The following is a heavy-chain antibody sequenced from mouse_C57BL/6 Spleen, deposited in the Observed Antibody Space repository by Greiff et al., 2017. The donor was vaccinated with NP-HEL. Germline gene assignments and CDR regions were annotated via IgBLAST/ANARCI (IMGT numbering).Heavy chain of an antibody. CDR1: GYTFTSYW. CDR3: SRSVYGSRGGLYYAMDY. D-gene: IGHD1-1*01. J-gene: IGHJ4*01. V-gene: IGHV1-72*01. CDR2: IDPNSGGT. Sequence: QVQLKQPGAELVKPGASVKLSCKASGYTFTSYWMHWVKQRPGRGLEWIGRIDPNSGGTKYNEKFKSKATLTVDKPSSTAYMQLSSLTSEDSAVYYCSRSVYGSRGGLYYAMDYWGQGTSVTVSS.